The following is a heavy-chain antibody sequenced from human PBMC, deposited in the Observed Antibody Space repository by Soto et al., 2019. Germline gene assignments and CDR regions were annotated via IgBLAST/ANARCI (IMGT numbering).Heavy chain of an antibody. CDR1: GGTFNSYT. V-gene: IGHV1-69*13. Sequence: GASVKVSCEASGGTFNSYTITWVRQAPGQGLEWMGGIIPIFGKAHYAQKFQGRVTITADESTSTAFMELSSLRSEDTAVYYCARGRLIAARLEYHFDYWGQGTLVTVSS. J-gene: IGHJ4*02. CDR2: IIPIFGKA. D-gene: IGHD6-6*01. CDR3: ARGRLIAARLEYHFDY.